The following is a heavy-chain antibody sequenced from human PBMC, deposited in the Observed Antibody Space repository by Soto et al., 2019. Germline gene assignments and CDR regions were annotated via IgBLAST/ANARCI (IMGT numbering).Heavy chain of an antibody. CDR3: ARHVPYCSDTSHCAYGMDV. CDR1: GGSISSYY. Sequence: QGQLQESGPGLVKPSETLSLTCTVSGGSISSYYWSWIREPPGKGLEWIGYIYYSGSTTNNPSLKSRVTISVDTSNDQFSLKLSSVTAADAAVYYCARHVPYCSDTSHCAYGMDVWGQGTTVTVSS. J-gene: IGHJ6*02. CDR2: IYYSGST. D-gene: IGHD2-2*01. V-gene: IGHV4-59*08.